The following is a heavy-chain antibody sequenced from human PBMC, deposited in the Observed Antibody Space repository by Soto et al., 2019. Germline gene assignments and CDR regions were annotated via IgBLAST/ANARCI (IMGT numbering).Heavy chain of an antibody. J-gene: IGHJ3*02. V-gene: IGHV4-34*01. CDR3: AGSPLGYDYVRQTWREVGDSFDI. Sequence: AATLSLTCAIYCASLGGFHWTSLRQAPGRGLDGIGEITLGGSIHLNPYLKSRVTFSLDTYTNQFYLQIMSVTAADTAVYYCAGSPLGYDYVRQTWREVGDSFDIWGRGTLVT. D-gene: IGHD3-16*01. CDR1: CASLGGFH. CDR2: ITLGGSI.